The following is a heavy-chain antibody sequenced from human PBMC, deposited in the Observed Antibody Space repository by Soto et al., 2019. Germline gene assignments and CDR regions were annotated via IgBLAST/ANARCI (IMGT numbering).Heavy chain of an antibody. D-gene: IGHD6-13*01. V-gene: IGHV3-66*01. Sequence: GGSLRLSCAASGFTVSSNYMSWVRQAPGKGLEWVSLFYSGGITYYADSVKGRFTISRDSSMNTLFLQMNGLRAEDTAVYYCARAISSSWYYFDYWGQGTLVTVSS. CDR1: GFTVSSNY. CDR3: ARAISSSWYYFDY. CDR2: FYSGGIT. J-gene: IGHJ4*02.